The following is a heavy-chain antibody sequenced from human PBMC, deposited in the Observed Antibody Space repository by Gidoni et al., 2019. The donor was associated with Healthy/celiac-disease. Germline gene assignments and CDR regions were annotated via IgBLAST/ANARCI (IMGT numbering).Heavy chain of an antibody. CDR3: AKVMERGYSYGYPFDY. J-gene: IGHJ4*02. CDR2: ISWNSGSI. CDR1: GFTFDDYA. V-gene: IGHV3-9*01. Sequence: EVQLVESGGGLVQPGRSLRFSCAASGFTFDDYAMHWVRQAPGKGLEWVSGISWNSGSIGYADSVKGRFTISRDNAKNSLYLQMNSLRAEDTALYYCAKVMERGYSYGYPFDYWGQGTLVTVSS. D-gene: IGHD5-18*01.